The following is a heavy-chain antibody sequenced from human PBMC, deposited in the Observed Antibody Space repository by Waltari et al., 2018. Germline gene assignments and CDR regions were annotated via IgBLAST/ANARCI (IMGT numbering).Heavy chain of an antibody. CDR1: GGSISSSSYY. D-gene: IGHD6-13*01. V-gene: IGHV4-39*07. J-gene: IGHJ2*01. Sequence: QLQLQESGPGLVKPSETLSLTCTVSGGSISSSSYYWGWIRQPPGKGLEWIGSIHYSGTTYYNPALMRRVTIAVDTSKNQFSLKLSSVTAADTAVYYCARDGYSSSRGGYFDLWGRGTLVTVSS. CDR3: ARDGYSSSRGGYFDL. CDR2: IHYSGTT.